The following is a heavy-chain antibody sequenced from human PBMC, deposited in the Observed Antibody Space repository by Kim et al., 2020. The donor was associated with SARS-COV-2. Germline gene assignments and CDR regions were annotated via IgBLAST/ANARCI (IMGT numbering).Heavy chain of an antibody. Sequence: TIYYADSVKGRFTISRDNAKNSLYLQMNSLRAEDTAVYYCAYNSSFYDDYWGQGTLVTVSS. CDR3: AYNSSFYDDY. CDR2: TI. J-gene: IGHJ4*02. D-gene: IGHD6-6*01. V-gene: IGHV3-48*04.